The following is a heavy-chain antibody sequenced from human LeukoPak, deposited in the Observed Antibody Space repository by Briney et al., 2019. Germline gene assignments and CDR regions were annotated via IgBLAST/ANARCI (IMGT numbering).Heavy chain of an antibody. CDR1: GFTFSSHW. V-gene: IGHV3-7*01. CDR3: ATEGSFDY. J-gene: IGHJ4*02. CDR2: IKEDGSEK. Sequence: PGGSLRLSCAASGFTFSSHWMSWVRQAPGKGLEWVANIKEDGSEKYYVDAVKGRFTISRDNSKNTLYLQMNSLRAEDAAVYYCATEGSFDYWGQGTLVTVSS.